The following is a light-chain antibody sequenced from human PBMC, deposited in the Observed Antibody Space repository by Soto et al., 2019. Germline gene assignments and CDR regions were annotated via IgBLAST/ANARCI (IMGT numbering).Light chain of an antibody. CDR2: AAS. J-gene: IGKJ1*01. V-gene: IGKV1-27*01. CDR3: QKYNSAPWT. Sequence: DIQMTQSPSSLSASVGDRVTSTGRASQGISNYLAWYQQKPGKVPKLLIYAASTLQSGVPSRFSGSGSGTDFTLTISSLQPEDVATYYCQKYNSAPWTFGQGTKVDIK. CDR1: QGISNY.